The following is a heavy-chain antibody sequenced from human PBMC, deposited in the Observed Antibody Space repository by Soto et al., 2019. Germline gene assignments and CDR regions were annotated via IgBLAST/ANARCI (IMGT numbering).Heavy chain of an antibody. CDR3: ARDPGYYYDSRVDPPFDY. CDR1: GFTFSDYY. J-gene: IGHJ4*02. D-gene: IGHD3-22*01. CDR2: ISSSSSYT. V-gene: IGHV3-11*06. Sequence: QVQLVESGGGLVKPGGSLRLSCAASGFTFSDYYMSWIRQAPGKGLEWVSYISSSSSYTNYADSVKGRFTISRDNAKNSLYRQINSLRAEDTAVYYCARDPGYYYDSRVDPPFDYWGQGTLVTVSS.